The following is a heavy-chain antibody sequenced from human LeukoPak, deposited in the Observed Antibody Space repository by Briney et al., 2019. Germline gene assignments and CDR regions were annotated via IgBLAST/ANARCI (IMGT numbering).Heavy chain of an antibody. V-gene: IGHV3-7*03. Sequence: GGSLRLSCAASGFTFSSYWMSWVRQAPGKGLEWVANIKQDGSEKYYVDSVKGRFTISRDNAKNSLYLQMNSLRAEDTAVYYCARDLAIVVEEHAFDIWGQGTMVTVSS. CDR2: IKQDGSEK. J-gene: IGHJ3*02. CDR3: ARDLAIVVEEHAFDI. D-gene: IGHD3-22*01. CDR1: GFTFSSYW.